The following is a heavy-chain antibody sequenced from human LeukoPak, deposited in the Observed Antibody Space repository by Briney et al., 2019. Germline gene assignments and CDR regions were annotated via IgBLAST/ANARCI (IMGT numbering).Heavy chain of an antibody. CDR3: ARESTEVTPGY. Sequence: GGSLRLSCAASGFTFSSYAMTWVRQAPGKGLEWVSIINDSGGGTYYADSVKGRLTISRDNSKNTLYLQMSSLRAEDTAVYYCARESTEVTPGYWGQGTLVTVSS. CDR1: GFTFSSYA. J-gene: IGHJ4*02. V-gene: IGHV3-23*01. D-gene: IGHD4-23*01. CDR2: INDSGGGT.